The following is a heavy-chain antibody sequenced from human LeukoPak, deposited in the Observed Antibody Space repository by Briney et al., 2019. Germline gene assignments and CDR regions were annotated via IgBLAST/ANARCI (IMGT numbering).Heavy chain of an antibody. CDR2: IYYIGNT. D-gene: IGHD6-13*01. J-gene: IGHJ4*02. CDR1: GGSIGSGGYP. CDR3: ARRQIAKYYFDY. V-gene: IGHV4-31*03. Sequence: PSETLSLTCTVSGGSIGSGGYPWSWIRQPPGKGLEWIGYIYYIGNTYYNPSLKSRVTISVDTSKNQFSLKLTSVTAADTAVYYCARRQIAKYYFDYWGQGTLVTVSS.